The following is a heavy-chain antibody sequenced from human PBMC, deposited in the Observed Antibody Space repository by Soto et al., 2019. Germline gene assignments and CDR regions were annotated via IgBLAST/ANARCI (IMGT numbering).Heavy chain of an antibody. CDR2: ISPYNGNT. CDR3: ARGRDYGDFYFDY. D-gene: IGHD4-17*01. CDR1: GYTFTNYG. V-gene: IGHV1-18*01. J-gene: IGHJ4*02. Sequence: ASVKVSCKASGYTFTNYGINWVRQAPGLGLEWVGWISPYNGNTQNVEKLQGRVTMTTDTSTSTAYMELRSPRSDDTAVYYCARGRDYGDFYFDYWGQGTLVTVSS.